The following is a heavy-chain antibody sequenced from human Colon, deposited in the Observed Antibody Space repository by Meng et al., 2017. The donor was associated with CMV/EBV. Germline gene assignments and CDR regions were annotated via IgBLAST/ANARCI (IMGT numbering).Heavy chain of an antibody. CDR2: IAYDGSNK. V-gene: IGHV3-30*04. Sequence: GESLKISCAASGFTFSSYAMHWVRQAPGKGLEWVAVIAYDGSNKYYADSVKGRCTISRDNSKNTLYLQMNSLRAEDTAVYYCARERSYEWEPHYYYYYGMDVWGQGTTVTVSS. J-gene: IGHJ6*02. CDR1: GFTFSSYA. D-gene: IGHD1-26*01. CDR3: ARERSYEWEPHYYYYYGMDV.